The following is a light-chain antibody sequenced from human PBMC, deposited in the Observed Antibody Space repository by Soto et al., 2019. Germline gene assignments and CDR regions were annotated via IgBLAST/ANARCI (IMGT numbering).Light chain of an antibody. CDR3: QSYDSSFVV. V-gene: IGLV6-57*04. Sequence: NFMLTQPQAVSESPGKTVTISCTRSSGSIANNYMQWYQQRPGSASTTVIFENNQRPSGVADRFSGSTDGSSNSASLTISGLQTEDEADYYCQSYDSSFVVFGGGTKLT. CDR2: ENN. CDR1: SGSIANNY. J-gene: IGLJ2*01.